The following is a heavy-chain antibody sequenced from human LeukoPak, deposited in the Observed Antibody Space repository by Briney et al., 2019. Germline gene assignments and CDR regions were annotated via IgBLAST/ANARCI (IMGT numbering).Heavy chain of an antibody. CDR3: ASGSGTYSPDY. D-gene: IGHD3-10*01. Sequence: ASVKVSCKASGYTFTGQYLHWVRQGPGQGLEWMGWITPNSGGTNYAQKFQGRVTMTRDTSISTAYMELSRLRSDDTALYYCASGSGTYSPDYWGQGTPVTVSS. CDR1: GYTFTGQY. J-gene: IGHJ4*02. CDR2: ITPNSGGT. V-gene: IGHV1-2*02.